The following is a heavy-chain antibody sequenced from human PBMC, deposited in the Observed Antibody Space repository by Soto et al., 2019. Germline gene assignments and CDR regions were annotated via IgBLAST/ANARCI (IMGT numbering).Heavy chain of an antibody. CDR2: INHSGST. D-gene: IGHD6-13*01. Sequence: SETLSLTCAVYGGSFSGYYWSWIRQPPGKGLEWIGEINHSGSTNYNPSLKSRVTISVDTSKNQFSLKLNSVTAADTAVYYCARPQRQQLVRRNWFDSWGQGSLVTVSS. V-gene: IGHV4-34*01. CDR1: GGSFSGYY. J-gene: IGHJ5*01. CDR3: ARPQRQQLVRRNWFDS.